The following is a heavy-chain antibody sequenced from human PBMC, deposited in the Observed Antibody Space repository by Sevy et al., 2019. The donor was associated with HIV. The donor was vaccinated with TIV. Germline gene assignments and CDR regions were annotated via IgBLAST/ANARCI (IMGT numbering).Heavy chain of an antibody. D-gene: IGHD3-22*01. J-gene: IGHJ3*02. CDR3: AGARYDNSGSFDAFDI. V-gene: IGHV3-23*01. Sequence: GGSLRLSCTGSGFTFSNYAMNWVRQAPGEGLEWVSTIFRSGDVTYYEDSVKGRFTNSRDNSRNTLFLQMKSLRAEDTAVYYFAGARYDNSGSFDAFDIWGQGTMVTVSS. CDR1: GFTFSNYA. CDR2: IFRSGDVT.